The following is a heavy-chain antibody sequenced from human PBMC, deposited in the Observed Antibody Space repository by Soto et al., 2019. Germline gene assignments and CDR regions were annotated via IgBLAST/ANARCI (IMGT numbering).Heavy chain of an antibody. CDR2: IKSKTDGGTT. D-gene: IGHD3-22*01. J-gene: IGHJ4*02. CDR1: GFTFSNAW. Sequence: EVQLVESGGGLVKPGGSLRLSCAASGFTFSNAWMNWVRQAPGKGLEWVGRIKSKTDGGTTDYAAPVKGRFTISRDDSKNTLYLQMNSRKTEDTAVYYCTREPVTMIVVVPSSGWGQGTLVTVSS. CDR3: TREPVTMIVVVPSSG. V-gene: IGHV3-15*07.